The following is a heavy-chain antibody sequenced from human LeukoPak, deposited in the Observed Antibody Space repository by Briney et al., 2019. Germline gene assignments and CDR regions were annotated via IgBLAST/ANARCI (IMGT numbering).Heavy chain of an antibody. V-gene: IGHV4-59*11. J-gene: IGHJ4*02. CDR3: AREGNDGYNYFDF. CDR2: IHQTGST. CDR1: GDSISSHY. D-gene: IGHD5-24*01. Sequence: SETLSLTGTVSGDSISSHYWSWIRQPPGKGLEWIAYIHQTGSTNYNPSLKSRVSISVEASKNQFSLKVTSVTAADAAVYFCAREGNDGYNYFDFWGRGTLVTVSS.